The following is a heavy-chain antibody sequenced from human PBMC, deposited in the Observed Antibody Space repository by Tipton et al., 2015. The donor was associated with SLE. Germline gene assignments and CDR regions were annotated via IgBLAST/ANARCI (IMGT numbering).Heavy chain of an antibody. CDR2: INHSGST. CDR3: ARDSSGYYWFDP. J-gene: IGHJ5*02. V-gene: IGHV4-34*01. CDR1: GGSFSGYY. Sequence: TLSLTCAVYGGSFSGYYWSWIRQPPGKGLEWIGEINHSGSTIYNPSLKSRVTISVDTSKNQLSLKLSSVTAADSAVYYCARDSSGYYWFDPWGQGTLVTVSS. D-gene: IGHD3-22*01.